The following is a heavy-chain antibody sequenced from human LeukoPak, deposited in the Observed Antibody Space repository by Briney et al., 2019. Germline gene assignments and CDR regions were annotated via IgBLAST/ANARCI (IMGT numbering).Heavy chain of an antibody. Sequence: SETLSLTCAVYGGSFSGYYWSWIRQPPGKGLEWIGEINHSGSTNYNPSLKSRVTISVDTSKNHFSLKLSSVTAADTAVYYCARGRNTYYYGSGSYHLNYWGQGTLVTVSS. J-gene: IGHJ4*02. CDR3: ARGRNTYYYGSGSYHLNY. D-gene: IGHD3-10*01. CDR1: GGSFSGYY. V-gene: IGHV4-34*01. CDR2: INHSGST.